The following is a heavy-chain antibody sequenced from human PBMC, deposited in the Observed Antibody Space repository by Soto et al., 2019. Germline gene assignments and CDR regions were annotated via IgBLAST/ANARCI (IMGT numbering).Heavy chain of an antibody. Sequence: QLQLQESGPGLVKPSETLSLTCTVSGGSISSSSYYWGWIRQPPGKGLEWIGSIYYSGSTYYNPSLTSRVTISVDTCKNQCSLKLSSVTAADTAVYYCATTMVRGGLGMDVWGKGTTVTVSS. V-gene: IGHV4-39*01. D-gene: IGHD3-10*01. CDR3: ATTMVRGGLGMDV. J-gene: IGHJ6*04. CDR2: IYYSGST. CDR1: GGSISSSSYY.